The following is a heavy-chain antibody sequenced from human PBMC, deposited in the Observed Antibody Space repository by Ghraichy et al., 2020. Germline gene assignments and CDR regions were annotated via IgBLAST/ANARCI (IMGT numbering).Heavy chain of an antibody. CDR1: GFSFSGYS. D-gene: IGHD4-23*01. CDR3: ARGSTVVRFYYYDGMDV. Sequence: GGSLRLSCVGSGFSFSGYSMNWVRQSPGKGLESIAYITSSTRTTSYADSVKGRFTISRDNAQNSLYLQMNSLRDEDTAVYYCARGSTVVRFYYYDGMDVWGQGTTVTVSS. J-gene: IGHJ6*02. CDR2: ITSSTRTT. V-gene: IGHV3-48*02.